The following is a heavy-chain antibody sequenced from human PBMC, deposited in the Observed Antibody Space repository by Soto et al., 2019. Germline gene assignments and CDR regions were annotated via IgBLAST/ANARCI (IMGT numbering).Heavy chain of an antibody. Sequence: GGSLRLSCAASGFTFSSYAMSWVRQAPGKGLEWVSAISGSGGSTYYADSVKGRFTISRDNSKNTLYLQMNSLRAEDTAVYYCAKDSIDVVVAANTQYYFDYWGQGTLVTVPS. CDR3: AKDSIDVVVAANTQYYFDY. V-gene: IGHV3-23*01. CDR2: ISGSGGST. J-gene: IGHJ4*02. CDR1: GFTFSSYA. D-gene: IGHD2-15*01.